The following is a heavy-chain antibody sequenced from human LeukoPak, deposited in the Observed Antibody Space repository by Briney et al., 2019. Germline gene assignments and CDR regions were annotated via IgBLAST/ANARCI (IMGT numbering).Heavy chain of an antibody. CDR3: ARRGPPRTMLRGVKSGWFDP. D-gene: IGHD3-10*01. V-gene: IGHV4-39*07. J-gene: IGHJ5*02. Sequence: SETLSLTCTVSGVSISSSTYYWAWLRQPPGTSLEWLGSIYSSGLTYYHPSLKSRLTISADTSNTQVSLKLSSVTAADTAVYCCARRGPPRTMLRGVKSGWFDPWGQGTLVTVSS. CDR2: IYSSGLT. CDR1: GVSISSSTYY.